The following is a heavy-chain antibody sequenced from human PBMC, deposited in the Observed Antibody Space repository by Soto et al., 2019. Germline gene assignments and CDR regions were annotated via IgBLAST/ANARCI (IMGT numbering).Heavy chain of an antibody. CDR2: IWYDGSNK. CDR3: AKTSKLWREFDP. V-gene: IGHV3-33*06. CDR1: GFTFSSYG. Sequence: GGSLRLSCAASGFTFSSYGMHWVRQAPGKGLEWVAVIWYDGSNKYYADSVKGRFTISRDNSKNTLYLQMNSLRAEDTAVYYCAKTSKLWREFDPWGQGTLVTVSS. D-gene: IGHD2-21*01. J-gene: IGHJ5*02.